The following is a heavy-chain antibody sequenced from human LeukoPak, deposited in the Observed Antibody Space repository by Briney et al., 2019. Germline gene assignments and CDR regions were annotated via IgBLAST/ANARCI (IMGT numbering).Heavy chain of an antibody. Sequence: GGSLRPSCAASGFTFSNYAMHWVRQAPGKGLEWVSLISSGGTYEYYADSVKGRFTISRDNSKNTLYLQLNSLRAEDTAVYYCARDSTYYYDSGSSGPHYFDNWGQGTLVTVSS. CDR3: ARDSTYYYDSGSSGPHYFDN. CDR2: ISSGGTYE. CDR1: GFTFSNYA. J-gene: IGHJ4*02. D-gene: IGHD3-10*01. V-gene: IGHV3-30*01.